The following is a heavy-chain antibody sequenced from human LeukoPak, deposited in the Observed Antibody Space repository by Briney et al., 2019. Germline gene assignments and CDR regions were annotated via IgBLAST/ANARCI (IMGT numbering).Heavy chain of an antibody. D-gene: IGHD3-10*01. J-gene: IGHJ5*02. CDR2: IYYSGST. CDR3: ARRMVRGGAFDP. Sequence: SETLSLTCTVSGGSISSRTYYWGWIRQPPGKGLEWIGSIYYSGSTYYNPSLKSRVTISVDTSKNQFSLKLSSVTAADTAVYYCARRMVRGGAFDPWGQGSLVTVSS. V-gene: IGHV4-39*01. CDR1: GGSISSRTYY.